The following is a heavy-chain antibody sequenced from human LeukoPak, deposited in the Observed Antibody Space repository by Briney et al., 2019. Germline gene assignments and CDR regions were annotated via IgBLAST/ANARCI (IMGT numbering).Heavy chain of an antibody. Sequence: PGGSLRLSCAASGFTFDDYAMHWVRQAPGKGLEWVSGISWNSGSIGYADSVKGRFTISRDNAKNSLYLQMNSLRAEDTALYYCAKDNLGYFDYWGQGTLVTVSS. CDR2: ISWNSGSI. D-gene: IGHD3-16*01. CDR3: AKDNLGYFDY. J-gene: IGHJ4*02. CDR1: GFTFDDYA. V-gene: IGHV3-9*01.